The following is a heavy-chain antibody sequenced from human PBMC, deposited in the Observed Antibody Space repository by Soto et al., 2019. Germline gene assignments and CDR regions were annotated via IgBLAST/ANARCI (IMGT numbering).Heavy chain of an antibody. CDR2: ISYDGSNK. Sequence: GGTLRLSCAASGFTFSSYAMHWVRQAPCKGLEWVAVISYDGSNKYYADSVKGRFTISRDNSKNMLYLQMNSLRAEDTAVYYCAGDIVVVPAAIHLPYEPQYYFDYWGQGTLVTVSS. D-gene: IGHD2-2*01. J-gene: IGHJ4*02. CDR3: AGDIVVVPAAIHLPYEPQYYFDY. CDR1: GFTFSSYA. V-gene: IGHV3-30-3*01.